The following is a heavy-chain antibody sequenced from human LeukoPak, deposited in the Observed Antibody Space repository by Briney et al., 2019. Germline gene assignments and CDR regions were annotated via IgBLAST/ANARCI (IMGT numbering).Heavy chain of an antibody. V-gene: IGHV4-59*01. CDR2: IYDSGST. CDR1: GGSISSYY. Sequence: SETLSLTCAVYGGSISSYYWSWIRQPPGKALEWIGYIYDSGSTNYNPSLKSRVTISVDTSKNQFSLKLSSVTAADTAVFYCASLTTADAFDIWGQGTMVTVSS. D-gene: IGHD3-22*01. CDR3: ASLTTADAFDI. J-gene: IGHJ3*02.